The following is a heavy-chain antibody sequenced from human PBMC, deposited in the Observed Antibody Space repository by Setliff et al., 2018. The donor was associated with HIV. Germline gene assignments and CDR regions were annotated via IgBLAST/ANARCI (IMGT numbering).Heavy chain of an antibody. V-gene: IGHV3-73*01. D-gene: IGHD7-27*01. CDR2: IRSKTNNYAT. CDR3: TRQGSAWGSDY. CDR1: GFTFSGST. Sequence: PGGSLRLSCAASGFTFSGSTIHWVRQNSGKRLEWVGHIRSKTNNYATAYVASVRGRFTISRDDSKNTAYLQMSGLKAEDTAVYFCTRQGSAWGSDYWGPGTQVTVSS. J-gene: IGHJ4*02.